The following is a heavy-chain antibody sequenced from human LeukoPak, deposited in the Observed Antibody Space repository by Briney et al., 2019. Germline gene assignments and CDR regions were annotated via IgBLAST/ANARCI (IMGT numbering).Heavy chain of an antibody. CDR2: IYYSGST. Sequence: SETLSLTCTVSGGSISSSSYSWGWIRQPPGKGLEWIGSIYYSGSTYYNPSLKSRVTISVDTSKNQFSLKLSSVTAADTAVYYCARQGRDGTMIVELNFDYRGQGTLVTVSS. CDR1: GGSISSSSYS. CDR3: ARQGRDGTMIVELNFDY. D-gene: IGHD3-22*01. V-gene: IGHV4-39*01. J-gene: IGHJ4*02.